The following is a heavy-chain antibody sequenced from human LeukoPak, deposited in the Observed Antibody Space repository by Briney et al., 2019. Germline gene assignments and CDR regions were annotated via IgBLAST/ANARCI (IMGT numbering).Heavy chain of an antibody. CDR3: ASRRPNQGGIDV. CDR1: GDSVRSDDYY. Sequence: SETLSLTCNVSGDSVRSDDYYWSWVRQHPGKGLEWIGYIYYSGSTYYDPSLKSRIIISVDTSKNQFSLKLTSVTAADTAVYYCASRRPNQGGIDVWGQGTTVTVSS. D-gene: IGHD1-14*01. V-gene: IGHV4-31*03. CDR2: IYYSGST. J-gene: IGHJ6*02.